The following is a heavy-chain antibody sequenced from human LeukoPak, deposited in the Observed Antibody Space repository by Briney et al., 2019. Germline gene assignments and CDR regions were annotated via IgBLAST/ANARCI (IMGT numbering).Heavy chain of an antibody. D-gene: IGHD1-26*01. Sequence: GGSLRLSCAASGFTFSSYGMHWVRQAPGKGLEWVAVISYDGSNKYYADSVKGRFTISRDNSKNTLYLQMNSLRAEDTAVYYCTKVAGNDAFDIWGQGTMVTVSS. CDR3: TKVAGNDAFDI. CDR1: GFTFSSYG. J-gene: IGHJ3*02. CDR2: ISYDGSNK. V-gene: IGHV3-30*18.